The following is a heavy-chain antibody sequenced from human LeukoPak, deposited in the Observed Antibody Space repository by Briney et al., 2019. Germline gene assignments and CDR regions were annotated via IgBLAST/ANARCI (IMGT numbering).Heavy chain of an antibody. D-gene: IGHD3-22*01. V-gene: IGHV3-49*04. Sequence: GGSLRLSCTASGFTLGDYAMSWVRQAPGKGLEWVGFIRSKAYGGTAEYAASVKGRFTISRDDSKSIAYLQMNSLKTEDTAVYYCTLYYYDSSGYYSNYFDYWGQGTLVTVSS. CDR1: GFTLGDYA. CDR2: IRSKAYGGTA. CDR3: TLYYYDSSGYYSNYFDY. J-gene: IGHJ4*02.